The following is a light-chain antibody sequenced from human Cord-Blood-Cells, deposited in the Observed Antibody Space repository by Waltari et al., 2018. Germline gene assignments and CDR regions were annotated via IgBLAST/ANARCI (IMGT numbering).Light chain of an antibody. J-gene: IGLJ3*02. CDR3: QSYDSSLSGSV. CDR2: GNS. CDR1: NSNLRAGSD. V-gene: IGLV1-40*01. Sequence: QSVLTQPPSVSGAPGQRVTIPCSGSNSNLRAGSDVHWYQHLPGTAPKLPIYGNSNRPSGVPDRFSGSKSGTSASLAISGLQAEDEADYYCQSYDSSLSGSVFGGGTKLTVL.